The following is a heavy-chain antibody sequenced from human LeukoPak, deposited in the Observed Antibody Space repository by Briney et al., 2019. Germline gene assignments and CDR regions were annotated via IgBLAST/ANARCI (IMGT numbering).Heavy chain of an antibody. Sequence: SETLSLTCTVSGGSISSSSSYWGCIRQPPGKGLEWIGSIFYSGSTYYNPSLKSRVTISVDTSKNQFSLKLSSVTAADTAVYYCARVYGGDTAMVTWPIYYYYYGMDVWGQGTTVTVSS. CDR3: ARVYGGDTAMVTWPIYYYYYGMDV. D-gene: IGHD5-18*01. CDR1: GGSISSSSSY. J-gene: IGHJ6*02. CDR2: IFYSGST. V-gene: IGHV4-39*01.